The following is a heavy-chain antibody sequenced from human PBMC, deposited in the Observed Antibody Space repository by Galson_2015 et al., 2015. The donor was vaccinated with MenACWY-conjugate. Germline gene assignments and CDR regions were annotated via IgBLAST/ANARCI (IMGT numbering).Heavy chain of an antibody. J-gene: IGHJ3*01. CDR2: IYHSGST. CDR1: GFSIGTGYY. CDR3: AMEGGGSLITLAFEF. Sequence: LSLTCHVSGFSIGTGYYWGWIRQPPGKGLEWIGNIYHSGSTYYNPSLKSRLHLSLDRTKSQFSQELISVTAADTAVYYCAMEGGGSLITLAFEFWGQGAVVTVSS. V-gene: IGHV4-38-2*01. D-gene: IGHD3-16*01.